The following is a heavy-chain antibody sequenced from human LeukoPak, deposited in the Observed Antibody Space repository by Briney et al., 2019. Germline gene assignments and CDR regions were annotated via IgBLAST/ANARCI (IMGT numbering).Heavy chain of an antibody. D-gene: IGHD1-26*01. CDR3: ARAMSGSYYYYYYYMDV. Sequence: GASVKVSCKASGYTFTSYGISWVRQAPGQGLEWMGWISAYNGNTNYAQKLQGRVTMTTDTSTSTAYMELRSLRSDDTAVYYCARAMSGSYYYYYYYMDVWGKGTTVTVSS. V-gene: IGHV1-18*01. CDR1: GYTFTSYG. J-gene: IGHJ6*03. CDR2: ISAYNGNT.